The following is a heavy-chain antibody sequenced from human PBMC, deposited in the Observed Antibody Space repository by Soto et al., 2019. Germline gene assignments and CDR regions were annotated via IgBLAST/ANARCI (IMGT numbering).Heavy chain of an antibody. D-gene: IGHD1-26*01. Sequence: GESLKISCKGSGYGFTSFWIGWVRQMPGKGLEWIGNIYPSDSDTSYSPSFHGPVTISADKSISTAYPQWSSLKASDTGMYDRARHFTARPSGSYLDYWGQGTLVTVSS. V-gene: IGHV5-51*01. CDR3: ARHFTARPSGSYLDY. CDR2: IYPSDSDT. J-gene: IGHJ4*02. CDR1: GYGFTSFW.